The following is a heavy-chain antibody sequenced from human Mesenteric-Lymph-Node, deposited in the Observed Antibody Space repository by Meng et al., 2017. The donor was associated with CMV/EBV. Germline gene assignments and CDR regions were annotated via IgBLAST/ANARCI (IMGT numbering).Heavy chain of an antibody. V-gene: IGHV4-34*01. CDR1: GGSCSGYY. J-gene: IGHJ2*01. CDR3: ARSVVVTAINWYFDL. Sequence: VYGGSCSGYYWSWIRQRPGKGLEWIGEINHSGSTDYNPSLKSRVTISVDTSKNQFSLKLSSVTAADTAVYYCARSVVVTAINWYFDLWGRGTLVTVSS. D-gene: IGHD2-21*02. CDR2: INHSGST.